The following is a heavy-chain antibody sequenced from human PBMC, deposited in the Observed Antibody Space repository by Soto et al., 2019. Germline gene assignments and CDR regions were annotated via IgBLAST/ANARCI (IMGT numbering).Heavy chain of an antibody. CDR2: IYYSGST. D-gene: IGHD1-26*01. CDR1: GGSIRSYY. CDR3: ARGEYSGSYWLDP. Sequence: SETLSLTCTVSGGSIRSYYWSWIRQPPGKGLEWIGYIYYSGSTNYNPSLKSRVTISVDTSKNQFPLKLSSVTAADTAVYYCARGEYSGSYWLDPWGQGTLVTVSS. V-gene: IGHV4-59*01. J-gene: IGHJ5*02.